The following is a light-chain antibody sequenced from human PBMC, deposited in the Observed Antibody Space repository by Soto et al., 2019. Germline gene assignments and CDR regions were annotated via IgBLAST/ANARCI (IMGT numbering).Light chain of an antibody. CDR3: QQDGSSTYT. CDR2: GAS. J-gene: IGKJ2*01. CDR1: QSVTSSH. Sequence: DIVLTQSPGIMSLSPRERATLSGRASQSVTSSHLAWYQQKPGQAPRLLMYGASRRATGIPDRFSGSGSGTDFTLTISRLEPEDSAMYYCQQDGSSTYTFGQGTKVEIK. V-gene: IGKV3-20*01.